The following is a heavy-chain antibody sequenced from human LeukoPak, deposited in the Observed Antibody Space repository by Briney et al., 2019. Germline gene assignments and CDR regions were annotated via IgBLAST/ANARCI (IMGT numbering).Heavy chain of an antibody. CDR3: ASFLAGYYYDSSGFLGIGIDY. CDR2: IYTSGST. Sequence: SETLSLTCTVSGGSISSGSYYWSWIRQAAGMGLEWIGRIYTSGSTNYNSSLKSGVTISVDTSKNQFSLKLSSVTAADTAVYYCASFLAGYYYDSSGFLGIGIDYWGQGTLVTVSS. CDR1: GGSISSGSYY. J-gene: IGHJ4*02. D-gene: IGHD3-22*01. V-gene: IGHV4-61*02.